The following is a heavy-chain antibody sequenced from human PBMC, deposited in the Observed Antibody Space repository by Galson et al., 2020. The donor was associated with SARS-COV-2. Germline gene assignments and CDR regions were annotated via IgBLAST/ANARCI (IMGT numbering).Heavy chain of an antibody. V-gene: IGHV4-39*01. D-gene: IGHD2-8*01. CDR3: ARLNDDYYYYYGMDV. CDR1: GGSISSSSYY. Sequence: SETLSLTCTVSGGSISSSSYYWGWIRQPPGKGLEWIGSIYYSGSTYYNPSLKSRVTISVDTSKNQFSLKLSSVTAADTAVYYCARLNDDYYYYYGMDVWGQGTTVTVS. CDR2: IYYSGST. J-gene: IGHJ6*02.